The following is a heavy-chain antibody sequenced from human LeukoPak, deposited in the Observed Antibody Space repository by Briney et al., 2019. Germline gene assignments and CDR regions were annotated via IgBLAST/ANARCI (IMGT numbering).Heavy chain of an antibody. V-gene: IGHV1-3*01. D-gene: IGHD1-26*01. Sequence: ASVKISCKASGYTFTSYAMHWVRQAPGQRLEWMGWINAGTSNTKYSQKFQGRVTITRDTSASTAYMELSSLRSEDTAVYYCARDQGCGSPVLSPDYWGQGTLATVSS. CDR2: INAGTSNT. J-gene: IGHJ4*02. CDR1: GYTFTSYA. CDR3: ARDQGCGSPVLSPDY.